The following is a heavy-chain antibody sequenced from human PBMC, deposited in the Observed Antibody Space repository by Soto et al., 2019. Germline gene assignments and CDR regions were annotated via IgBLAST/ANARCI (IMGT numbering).Heavy chain of an antibody. CDR2: IYYSGST. Sequence: KPSETLSLTCTVSGGSISSGGYYWSWIRQHPGKGLEWIGYIYYSGSTYYNPSLKSRVTISVDTSKNQFSLKLSSVTAADTAVYYCARDWLGGNSNYFDYWGQGTLVTVSS. V-gene: IGHV4-31*03. CDR3: ARDWLGGNSNYFDY. J-gene: IGHJ4*02. D-gene: IGHD2-21*02. CDR1: GGSISSGGYY.